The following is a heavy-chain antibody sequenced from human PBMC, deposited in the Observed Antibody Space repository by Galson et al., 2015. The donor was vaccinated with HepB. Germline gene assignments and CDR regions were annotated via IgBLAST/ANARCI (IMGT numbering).Heavy chain of an antibody. Sequence: SLRLSCAASGFTFSSYAMHWVRQAPGKGLEYVSAISSNGGSTYYADSVKGRFTIARDNSKNTLYLQMSSLRAEDTAVYYCVKSVVRGVIIRYYFDYWGQGTLVTVSS. V-gene: IGHV3-64D*06. D-gene: IGHD3-10*01. CDR3: VKSVVRGVIIRYYFDY. J-gene: IGHJ4*02. CDR1: GFTFSSYA. CDR2: ISSNGGST.